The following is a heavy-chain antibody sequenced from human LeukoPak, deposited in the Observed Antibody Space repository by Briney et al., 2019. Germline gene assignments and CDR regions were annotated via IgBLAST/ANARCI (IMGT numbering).Heavy chain of an antibody. D-gene: IGHD3-10*01. Sequence: PGGSLRLSCAASGFTFYDDTMHWVRQAPGEGVEWVSLITWDGGSTYYADSVKGRFTISRDNSKNSLYLQMNRLRTEDPAFYYCAKGKNTGSYLSHVDYWGQGPLVTVSS. J-gene: IGHJ4*02. V-gene: IGHV3-43*01. CDR3: AKGKNTGSYLSHVDY. CDR1: GFTFYDDT. CDR2: ITWDGGST.